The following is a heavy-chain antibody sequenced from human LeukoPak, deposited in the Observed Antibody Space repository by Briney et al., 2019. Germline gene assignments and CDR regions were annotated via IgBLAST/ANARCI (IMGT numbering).Heavy chain of an antibody. CDR1: GYTFTNYG. V-gene: IGHV1-18*01. J-gene: IGHJ6*03. D-gene: IGHD3-22*01. CDR2: ISAYNGNT. Sequence: ASVTVSYKASGYTFTNYGISWVRQAPGQGVGGMGWISAYNGNTNYVQKLQGRVTMTTDTSTSTAYMELRSLRSDDTAVYYCARDYYYDSSGPIKGVYYYYYYMDVWGKGTTVTVSS. CDR3: ARDYYYDSSGPIKGVYYYYYYMDV.